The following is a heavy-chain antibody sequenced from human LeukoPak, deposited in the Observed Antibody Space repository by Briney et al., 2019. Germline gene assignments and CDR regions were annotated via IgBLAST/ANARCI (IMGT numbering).Heavy chain of an antibody. V-gene: IGHV4-34*01. J-gene: IGHJ5*02. CDR3: ARGKYCSSTSCYKALVWFDP. CDR2: INHSGST. CDR1: GGSFSGYY. Sequence: PSETLSLTCAVYGGSFSGYYWSWIRQPPGKGLEWIGEINHSGSTNYNPSLKSRVTISVDTSKNQFSLKLSSVTAADTAVYYCARGKYCSSTSCYKALVWFDPWGQGTLVTVSS. D-gene: IGHD2-2*02.